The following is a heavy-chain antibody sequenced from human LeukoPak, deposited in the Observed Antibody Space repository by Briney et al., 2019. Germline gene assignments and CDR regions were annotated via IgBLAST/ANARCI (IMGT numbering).Heavy chain of an antibody. D-gene: IGHD6-19*01. CDR3: ARVAGDMDAFDI. CDR1: GYTFTSYD. V-gene: IGHV1-8*01. J-gene: IGHJ3*02. Sequence: ASVTVSCTASGYTFTSYDISWVRQATGQGLEWMGWMNPNSGNTGYAQKFQGRVTMTRNTSISTAYMELSSLRSEDTAVYYCARVAGDMDAFDIWGQGTMVTVSS. CDR2: MNPNSGNT.